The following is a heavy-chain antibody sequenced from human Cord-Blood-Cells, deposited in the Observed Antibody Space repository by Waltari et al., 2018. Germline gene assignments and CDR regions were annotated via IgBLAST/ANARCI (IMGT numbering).Heavy chain of an antibody. CDR3: AREIRLSIAARPDSWYFDL. CDR1: GGSISSSSYY. V-gene: IGHV4-39*02. J-gene: IGHJ2*01. Sequence: QLQLQESGPGLVKPSETLSLTCTVSGGSISSSSYYWGWIRQPPGKGLEWIGSIYYSGRTYYNPSLKSRVTISVDTSKNQFSLKLSSVTAADTAVYYCAREIRLSIAARPDSWYFDLWGRGTLVTVSS. D-gene: IGHD6-6*01. CDR2: IYYSGRT.